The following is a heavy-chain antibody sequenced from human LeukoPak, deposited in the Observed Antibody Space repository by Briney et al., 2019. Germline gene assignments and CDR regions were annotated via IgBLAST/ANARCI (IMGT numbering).Heavy chain of an antibody. CDR2: IIPILGIA. CDR1: GGTFSSYA. Sequence: SVKVSCKASGGTFSSYAISWVRQAPGQGLEWMGRIIPILGIANYAQKFQDRVTITADKSTSTAYMELSSLRSEDTAVYYCARGRSSWYGTNNWFDPWGQGTLVTVSS. CDR3: ARGRSSWYGTNNWFDP. V-gene: IGHV1-69*04. D-gene: IGHD6-13*01. J-gene: IGHJ5*02.